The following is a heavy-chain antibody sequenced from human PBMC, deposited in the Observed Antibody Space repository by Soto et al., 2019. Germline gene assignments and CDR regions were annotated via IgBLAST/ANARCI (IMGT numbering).Heavy chain of an antibody. CDR3: AGDCESGWYNP. D-gene: IGHD1-26*01. V-gene: IGHV1-18*01. CDR2: ISAYNGNT. Sequence: ASVKVSCKASGYTFTSYGIRWVRQAPGQGLEWMGWISAYNGNTNYAQKLQGRVTMTTDTSTSTAYMELRSLRSDDTAVYYCAGDCESGWYNPWGQGTLVTVSS. CDR1: GYTFTSYG. J-gene: IGHJ5*02.